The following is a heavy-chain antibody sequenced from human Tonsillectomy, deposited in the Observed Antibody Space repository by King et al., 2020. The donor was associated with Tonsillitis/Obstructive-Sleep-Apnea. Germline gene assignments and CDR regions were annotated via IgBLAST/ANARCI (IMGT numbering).Heavy chain of an antibody. Sequence: QLVQSGGGLVQPGGSLRLSCAASGFTFSSYWMSWVRQAPGKGLEWVANIKQDGSEKYYVDSVKGRFTISRDNAKNSLYLQMNSLRAEDTAVYYCARDNSPVVVVITGYYYYYYMDVWGKGTTVTVSS. V-gene: IGHV3-7*01. CDR2: IKQDGSEK. CDR3: ARDNSPVVVVITGYYYYYYMDV. CDR1: GFTFSSYW. J-gene: IGHJ6*03. D-gene: IGHD3-22*01.